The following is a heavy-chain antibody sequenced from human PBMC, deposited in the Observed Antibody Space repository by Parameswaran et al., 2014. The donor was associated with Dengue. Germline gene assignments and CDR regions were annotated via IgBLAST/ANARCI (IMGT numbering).Heavy chain of an antibody. Sequence: RWIRQPPGKGLEWIGYIYYSGSTYYNPSLKSRVTISVDTSKNQFSLKLSSVTAADTAVYYCARYYGGIDYWGQGTLVTVSS. D-gene: IGHD4-23*01. V-gene: IGHV4-31*02. J-gene: IGHJ4*02. CDR2: IYYSGST. CDR3: ARYYGGIDY.